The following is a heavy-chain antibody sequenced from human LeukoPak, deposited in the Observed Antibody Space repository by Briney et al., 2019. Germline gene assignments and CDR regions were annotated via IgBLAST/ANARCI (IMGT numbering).Heavy chain of an antibody. J-gene: IGHJ4*02. CDR3: GKNYDSSRNYPGPFGY. V-gene: IGHV3-23*01. Sequence: GGSLRLSCAASGFTFSSYAMSWVRQAPGKGLEWVSAISGSDGSTYYADSVKGRFTISRDNSKNTLYLQMNSLRAEDTAVYYCGKNYDSSRNYPGPFGYWGQGTLVTVSS. D-gene: IGHD3-22*01. CDR2: ISGSDGST. CDR1: GFTFSSYA.